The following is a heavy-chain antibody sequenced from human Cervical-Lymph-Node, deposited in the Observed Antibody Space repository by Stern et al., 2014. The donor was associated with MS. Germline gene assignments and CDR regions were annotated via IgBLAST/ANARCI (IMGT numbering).Heavy chain of an antibody. J-gene: IGHJ6*02. CDR1: GYTFTSYG. CDR3: ARDSSSSWPLYGMDV. Sequence: QVQLGQSGVEVKKPGASVTVSCKASGYTFTSYGVNWVRQAPGQGLEWMGWISAYNGNTDYAQKFQGRVTVTTDTSTTTVYMELRSLRSDDTAFYYCARDSSSSWPLYGMDVWGQGTTVTVSS. V-gene: IGHV1-18*01. D-gene: IGHD2-2*01. CDR2: ISAYNGNT.